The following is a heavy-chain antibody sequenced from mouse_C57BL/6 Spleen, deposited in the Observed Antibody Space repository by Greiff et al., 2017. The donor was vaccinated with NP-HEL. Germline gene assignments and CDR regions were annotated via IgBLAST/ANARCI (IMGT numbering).Heavy chain of an antibody. Sequence: QVQLQQPGAELVRPGSSVKLSCKASGYTFTSYWMHWVKQRPIQGLEWIGNIDPSDSETHYNQKFKDKATLTVDKSSSTAYMQLSSLTSEDSAVYYCAREDYYSNCVPMDYWGQGTSVTVSS. V-gene: IGHV1-52*01. CDR2: IDPSDSET. CDR3: AREDYYSNCVPMDY. J-gene: IGHJ4*01. D-gene: IGHD2-5*01. CDR1: GYTFTSYW.